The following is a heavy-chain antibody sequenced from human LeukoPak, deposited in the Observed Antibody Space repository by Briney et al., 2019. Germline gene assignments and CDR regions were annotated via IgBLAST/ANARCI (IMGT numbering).Heavy chain of an antibody. CDR2: IRYDGSNK. J-gene: IGHJ1*01. Sequence: GGSLRLSCAASGFTSSSYGMHWVRQAPGKGLEWVAFIRYDGSNKYYADSVKGRFTISRDNSKNTLYLQMNSLRAEDTAVYYCAKDLDIVVVPAAESSEYFQHWGQGTLVTVSS. CDR1: GFTSSSYG. D-gene: IGHD2-2*03. CDR3: AKDLDIVVVPAAESSEYFQH. V-gene: IGHV3-30*02.